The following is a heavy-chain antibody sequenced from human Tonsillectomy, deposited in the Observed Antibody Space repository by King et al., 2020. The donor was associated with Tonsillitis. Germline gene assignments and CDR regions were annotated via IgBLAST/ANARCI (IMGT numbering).Heavy chain of an antibody. V-gene: IGHV3-23*04. Sequence: VQLVESGGGLVQPGGSLRLSCAASGFTFSSYAMSWVRQAPGKGLEWVSAISGSGGSTYYADSVKGRFTISRDNSKNTLYLQMNSLRAEDTAVYYCAKDYFRSSSYYYGMGVWGQGTTVTVSS. J-gene: IGHJ6*02. D-gene: IGHD2/OR15-2a*01. CDR1: GFTFSSYA. CDR3: AKDYFRSSSYYYGMGV. CDR2: ISGSGGST.